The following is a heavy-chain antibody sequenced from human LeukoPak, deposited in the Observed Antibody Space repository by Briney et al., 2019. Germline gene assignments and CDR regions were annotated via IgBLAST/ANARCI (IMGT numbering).Heavy chain of an antibody. Sequence: PSETLSLTCSVSGGSISNADYYWGWIRQAPGKGLEWIGSIFYGERNHYNPSLKSRATMSVDTSKNQFSLKLTSVTAADAAMYYCARQLPTAPADTRGYFEYWGQGAVVTVSS. D-gene: IGHD2-2*01. CDR2: IFYGERN. V-gene: IGHV4-39*01. CDR1: GGSISNADYY. CDR3: ARQLPTAPADTRGYFEY. J-gene: IGHJ4*01.